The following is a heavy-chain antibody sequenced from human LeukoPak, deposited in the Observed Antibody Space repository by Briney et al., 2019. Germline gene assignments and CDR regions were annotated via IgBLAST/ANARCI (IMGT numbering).Heavy chain of an antibody. CDR2: ISAYNGNT. D-gene: IGHD3-16*02. J-gene: IGHJ4*02. V-gene: IGHV1-18*01. Sequence: ASVKVSCKASGYTFTSYGISWVRQAPGQGLEWMGWISAYNGNTNYAQKLQGRVTMTTDTSTSTAYMELRSLRSDDTAVYYCAREVTYYDYVWGSYRYFDYWGQGTLVTVPS. CDR3: AREVTYYDYVWGSYRYFDY. CDR1: GYTFTSYG.